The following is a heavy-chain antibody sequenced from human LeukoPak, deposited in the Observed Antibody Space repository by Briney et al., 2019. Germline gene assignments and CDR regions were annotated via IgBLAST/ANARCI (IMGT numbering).Heavy chain of an antibody. J-gene: IGHJ1*01. V-gene: IGHV3-9*01. CDR3: AKDMYGGNSGYFQH. Sequence: PGGSLRLSCAASGFTFDDYAMHWVRQAPGKGLEWVSGISWNSGSIGYADSVKGRFTISRDNAKNSLYLQMNSLRAEDTALYYCAKDMYGGNSGYFQHWGQGTLVTVSS. D-gene: IGHD4-23*01. CDR2: ISWNSGSI. CDR1: GFTFDDYA.